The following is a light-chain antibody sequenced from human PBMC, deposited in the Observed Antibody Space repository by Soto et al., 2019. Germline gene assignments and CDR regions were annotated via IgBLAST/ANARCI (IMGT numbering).Light chain of an antibody. J-gene: IGKJ2*01. CDR3: QQTYRPSYT. CDR2: AAS. CDR1: QSVNRY. V-gene: IGKV1-39*01. Sequence: DIQMTQSPSSLSASLGDRVTITCRASQSVNRYLNWYQQQPGRAPKVLIYAASSLQSGVPSRFSGNGSGTDFTLTITSLQPEDCATYFCQQTYRPSYTFAQGTRLEIK.